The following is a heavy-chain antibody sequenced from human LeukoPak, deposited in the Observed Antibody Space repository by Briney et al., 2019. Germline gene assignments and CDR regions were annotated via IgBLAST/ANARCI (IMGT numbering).Heavy chain of an antibody. CDR1: GGSFSSYH. D-gene: IGHD5-18*01. Sequence: SETLSLTCAAHGGSFSSYHWSWIRQPPGKGLEWIGEIDHSGSTKYNPSLKSRVSISVDTSKNQFSLKLKSVTDADTAVYYCARLRWGMVTYDYWGQGTLVTVSS. CDR2: IDHSGST. J-gene: IGHJ4*02. CDR3: ARLRWGMVTYDY. V-gene: IGHV4-34*01.